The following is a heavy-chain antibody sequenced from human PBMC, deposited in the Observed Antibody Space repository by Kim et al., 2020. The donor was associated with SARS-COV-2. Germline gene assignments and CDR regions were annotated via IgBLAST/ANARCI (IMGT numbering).Heavy chain of an antibody. J-gene: IGHJ4*02. D-gene: IGHD3-22*01. Sequence: SETLSLTCAVSGGSISSGGYSWSWIRQPPGKGLEWIGYIYHSGSTYYNPSLKSRVTISVDRSKNQFSLKLSSVTAADTAVYYCARVVVRGYFDYWGQGTLVTVPS. CDR1: GGSISSGGYS. CDR2: IYHSGST. V-gene: IGHV4-30-2*01. CDR3: ARVVVRGYFDY.